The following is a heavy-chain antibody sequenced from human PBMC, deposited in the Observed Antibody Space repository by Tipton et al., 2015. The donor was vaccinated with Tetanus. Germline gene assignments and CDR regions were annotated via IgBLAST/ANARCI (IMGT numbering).Heavy chain of an antibody. Sequence: LVKPTQTLSLTCTVSGASISGSPYFWNWIRQQPGKGPEWIGYIYYSGSTYYNPSLESRITMSVDTSKNQFSLKMNSVTAADTAVYYCAKDQGGGRVVRLNWFDPWGPGTLVTVSS. CDR1: GASISGSPYF. D-gene: IGHD6-6*01. V-gene: IGHV4-31*03. CDR2: IYYSGST. CDR3: AKDQGGGRVVRLNWFDP. J-gene: IGHJ5*02.